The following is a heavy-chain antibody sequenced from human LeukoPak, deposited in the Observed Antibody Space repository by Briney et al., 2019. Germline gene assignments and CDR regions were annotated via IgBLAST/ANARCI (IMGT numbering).Heavy chain of an antibody. CDR2: ISSSGSTI. D-gene: IGHD3-16*02. CDR1: GFTFSSYE. V-gene: IGHV3-48*03. J-gene: IGHJ4*02. Sequence: GGSLRLSCAASGFTFSSYEMNWVRQAPGKGLEWVSYISSSGSTIYYADSVKGRFTISRDNAKNSLYLQMNSLRAEDTAVYYCARDLSYDYVWGSYRYFDCWGQGTLVTVSS. CDR3: ARDLSYDYVWGSYRYFDC.